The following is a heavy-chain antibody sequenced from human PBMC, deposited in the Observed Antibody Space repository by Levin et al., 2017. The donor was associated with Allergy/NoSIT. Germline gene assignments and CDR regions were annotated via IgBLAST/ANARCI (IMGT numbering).Heavy chain of an antibody. D-gene: IGHD1-14*01. CDR3: ARGDLANRGGMDV. V-gene: IGHV3-11*01. J-gene: IGHJ6*02. Sequence: GGSLRLSCASSGFTFSDYYMTWIRQAPGKGLQWVSYISTSGSTIYYADSVKGRFTISRDNAKNSLCLQMNSLRAEDTAVYYCARGDLANRGGMDVWGQGTTVTVSS. CDR1: GFTFSDYY. CDR2: ISTSGSTI.